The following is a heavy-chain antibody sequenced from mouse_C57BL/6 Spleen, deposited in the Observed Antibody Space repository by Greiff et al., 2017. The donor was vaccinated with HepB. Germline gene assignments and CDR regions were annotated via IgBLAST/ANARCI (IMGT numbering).Heavy chain of an antibody. J-gene: IGHJ2*01. CDR2: IYPRSGNT. D-gene: IGHD2-3*01. CDR1: GYTFTSYG. V-gene: IGHV1-81*01. Sequence: VQLQQSGAELARPGASVKLSCKASGYTFTSYGISWVKQRTGQGLEWIGEIYPRSGNTYYNEKFKGKATLTADKSSSTAYMELRSLTSEDSAVYFCAREGHGKGGYYYFDYWGQGTTLTVSS. CDR3: AREGHGKGGYYYFDY.